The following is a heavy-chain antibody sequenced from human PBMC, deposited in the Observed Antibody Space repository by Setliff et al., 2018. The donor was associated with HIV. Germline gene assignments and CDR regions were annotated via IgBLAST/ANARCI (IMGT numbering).Heavy chain of an antibody. Sequence: ASVNVSCKASGYTFTSYGISWVRQAPGQGLEWMGWISAYNGNTNYAQKLQGRVTMTTDTSTSTAYMELRSLRSDDTAVYYCARGLGSSSWYVDVDAFDIWGQGTMVTVSS. CDR3: ARGLGSSSWYVDVDAFDI. CDR1: GYTFTSYG. D-gene: IGHD6-13*01. J-gene: IGHJ3*02. V-gene: IGHV1-18*01. CDR2: ISAYNGNT.